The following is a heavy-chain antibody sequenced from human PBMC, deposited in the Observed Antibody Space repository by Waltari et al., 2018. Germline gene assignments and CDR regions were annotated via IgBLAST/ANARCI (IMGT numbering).Heavy chain of an antibody. CDR1: GVSVSSRTYS. CDR3: ARLKSNPEFRGFDY. V-gene: IGHV4-39*01. J-gene: IGHJ4*02. Sequence: QLQLQESGPGLVKPSETLSLTCTVSGVSVSSRTYSWGWILQPPGKGLEWIGTLYSSGNTYSNPSLQSRVALSVDSSENQFSLRLSSVTAADTAVYYCARLKSNPEFRGFDYWGQGTLVTVSS. CDR2: LYSSGNT.